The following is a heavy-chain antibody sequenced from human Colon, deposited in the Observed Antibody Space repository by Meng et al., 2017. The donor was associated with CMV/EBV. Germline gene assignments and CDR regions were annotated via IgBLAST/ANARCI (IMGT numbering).Heavy chain of an antibody. D-gene: IGHD1-7*01. CDR1: GFTFTNYA. CDR2: ISAGGEST. Sequence: GGSLRLSCAASGFTFTNYAMNWVRLAPGKGLEWVGGISAGGESTYYVDSVKGRFTISRDNAKNSLYLQMNGLRDEDSALYYCTRDEQFCRRTSCRKGNGMAVWGQGTTVTVSS. V-gene: IGHV3-23*01. CDR3: TRDEQFCRRTSCRKGNGMAV. J-gene: IGHJ6*02.